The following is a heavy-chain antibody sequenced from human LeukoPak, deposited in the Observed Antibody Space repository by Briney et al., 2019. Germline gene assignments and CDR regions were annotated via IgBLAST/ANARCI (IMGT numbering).Heavy chain of an antibody. CDR3: VRDFGGEDDF. CDR1: GFTLSSSW. Sequence: GGSRRLSCAASGFTLSSSWMHWVRQVPGEGLVWVARMNEDGRRADVAGSVRGRFTISRDIAKNTLFLQMNSLRVEDTAVYHCVRDFGGEDDFWGQGTLVAVSS. V-gene: IGHV3-74*01. D-gene: IGHD2-15*01. CDR2: MNEDGRRA. J-gene: IGHJ4*02.